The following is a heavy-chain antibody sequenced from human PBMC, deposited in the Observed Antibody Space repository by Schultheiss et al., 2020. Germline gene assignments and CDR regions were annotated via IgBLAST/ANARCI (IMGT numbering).Heavy chain of an antibody. J-gene: IGHJ4*02. CDR3: ARDPIVVVTAMREWFDY. CDR1: GYSFTTYG. V-gene: IGHV7-81*01. CDR2: FNTYTGNP. D-gene: IGHD2-21*02. Sequence: ASVKVSCKASGYSFTTYGMNWVPQAPGQGLEWMGWFNTYTGNPTYAQGFTGRFVFSLDTSVSTAYLQISSLKAEDTAVYYCARDPIVVVTAMREWFDYWGQGTLVTVSS.